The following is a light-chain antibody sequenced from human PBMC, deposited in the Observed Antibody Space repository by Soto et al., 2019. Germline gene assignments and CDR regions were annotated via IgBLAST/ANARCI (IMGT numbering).Light chain of an antibody. Sequence: VLTQSPGTLSFSTCKRSIVYRWASQTVSDNLAWYQQKPGQAPRLLIYGASTRATGIPARFSGSGSGTEFTLTIDTLQSEDFAVYYCQQYNIWPLTFGGGTKVDIK. V-gene: IGKV3D-15*01. CDR2: GAS. CDR1: QTVSDN. J-gene: IGKJ4*01. CDR3: QQYNIWPLT.